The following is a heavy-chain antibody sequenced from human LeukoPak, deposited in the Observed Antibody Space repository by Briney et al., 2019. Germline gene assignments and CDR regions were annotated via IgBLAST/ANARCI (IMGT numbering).Heavy chain of an antibody. CDR2: IKSKTDGGTT. Sequence: KPGGSLRLSCAASGFTFSNAWMSWVRQAPGKGLEWVGRIKSKTDGGTTDYAAPVKGRFTISRDDSKNTLYLQMNSLKTEDTAVDNCTIDYYASGSYFRYWGQGTLVTVSS. J-gene: IGHJ4*02. D-gene: IGHD3-10*01. V-gene: IGHV3-15*01. CDR3: TIDYYASGSYFRY. CDR1: GFTFSNAW.